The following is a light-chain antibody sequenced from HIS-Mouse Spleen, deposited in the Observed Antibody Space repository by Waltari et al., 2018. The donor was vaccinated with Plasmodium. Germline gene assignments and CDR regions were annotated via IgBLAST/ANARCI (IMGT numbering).Light chain of an antibody. CDR1: KLGDTY. CDR3: QAWDSSTAWV. Sequence: YELTQPPSVYVSPGQTASITSPGVKLGDTYAFWYQQKPGQSPSLFIYQDSKRPSGSPERFSGSNSGNTATLTISGTQAMDEADYYCQAWDSSTAWVFGGGTKLTVL. CDR2: QDS. J-gene: IGLJ2*01. V-gene: IGLV3-1*01.